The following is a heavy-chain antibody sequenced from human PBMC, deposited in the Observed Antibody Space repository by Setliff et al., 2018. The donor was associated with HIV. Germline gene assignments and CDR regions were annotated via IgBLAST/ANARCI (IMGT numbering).Heavy chain of an antibody. V-gene: IGHV3-21*01. Sequence: LRLSCAASGFTFSSYSMNWVRQAPGKGLEWVSFISPSGTYIHYADSVKGRFTISRDNAKSSLYLQMNSLRAEDTAVYYCARGAGGNSLSAFDLWGQGTLVTVSS. CDR1: GFTFSSYS. CDR3: ARGAGGNSLSAFDL. J-gene: IGHJ3*01. CDR2: ISPSGTYI. D-gene: IGHD2-21*01.